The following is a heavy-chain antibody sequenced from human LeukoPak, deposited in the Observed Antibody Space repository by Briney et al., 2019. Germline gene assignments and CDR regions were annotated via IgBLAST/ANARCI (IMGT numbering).Heavy chain of an antibody. CDR1: GFTFSSYA. D-gene: IGHD2-21*02. Sequence: PGGSLRLSCSASGFTFSSYAMHWVRQAPGKGLEYVSAISSNGGSTYYADSVKGRFTISRDNSKNTLYLQMSSPRAEDTAVYYCVKEACGGDCYSGSDDYWGQGTLVTVSS. V-gene: IGHV3-64D*06. J-gene: IGHJ4*02. CDR2: ISSNGGST. CDR3: VKEACGGDCYSGSDDY.